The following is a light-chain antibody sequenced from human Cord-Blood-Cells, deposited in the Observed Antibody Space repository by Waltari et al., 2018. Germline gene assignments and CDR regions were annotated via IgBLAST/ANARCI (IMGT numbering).Light chain of an antibody. Sequence: QLVLTQSPSASASLGASVKLTCTLSSGHSSYAIAWHQQQPEKGPRYLMKLNSDGSHSKGDGIPARFSGSSSGAERYLTISRLQSEDEADYYCQTWGTGIRVFGGGTKLTVL. CDR3: QTWGTGIRV. CDR1: SGHSSYA. V-gene: IGLV4-69*01. J-gene: IGLJ3*02. CDR2: LNSDGSH.